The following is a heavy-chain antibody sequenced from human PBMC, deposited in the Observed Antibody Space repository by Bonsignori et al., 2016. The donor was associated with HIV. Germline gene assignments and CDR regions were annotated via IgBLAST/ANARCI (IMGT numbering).Heavy chain of an antibody. V-gene: IGHV5-51*03. CDR3: ARRLYYDTRFDP. D-gene: IGHD3-16*01. CDR1: GDSFSNYW. CDR2: IYPTDFTT. J-gene: IGHJ5*02. Sequence: EEQLVQSGAEVKQPGDSLRISCKDAGDSFSNYWIGWVRQSPGIGLEWMGIIYPTDFTTHYSPAFQGRITISVDKSVSTAYLQWTSLRASDTAIYYCARRLYYDTRFDPWGQGTLVTVSS.